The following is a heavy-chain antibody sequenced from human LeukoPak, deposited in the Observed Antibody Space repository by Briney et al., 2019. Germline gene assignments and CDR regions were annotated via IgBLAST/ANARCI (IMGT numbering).Heavy chain of an antibody. CDR3: ARQIPYSSSWYIDY. V-gene: IGHV4-59*08. CDR2: SYYSGST. Sequence: SETLSLTCTVSGGSISTYYWSWIRQPPGKGLEYIGYSYYSGSTNYNPSLKSRVTISIDTSKNQFSLKLSSVTAADTAVYYCARQIPYSSSWYIDYWGQGTLVTVSS. D-gene: IGHD6-13*01. CDR1: GGSISTYY. J-gene: IGHJ4*02.